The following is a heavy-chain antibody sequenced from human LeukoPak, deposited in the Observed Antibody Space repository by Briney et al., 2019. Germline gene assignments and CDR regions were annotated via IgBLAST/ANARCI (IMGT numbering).Heavy chain of an antibody. V-gene: IGHV4-4*07. CDR3: ARDRATNYYYGMDV. D-gene: IGHD5-24*01. CDR2: IYTSGST. Sequence: SETLSLTCTVSGGSISSYYWSWIRQPAGKGLEWIGRIYTSGSTNYNLSLKGRVTMSVDTSKNQFSLKLSSVTAADTAVYYCARDRATNYYYGMDVWGQGTTVTVSS. J-gene: IGHJ6*02. CDR1: GGSISSYY.